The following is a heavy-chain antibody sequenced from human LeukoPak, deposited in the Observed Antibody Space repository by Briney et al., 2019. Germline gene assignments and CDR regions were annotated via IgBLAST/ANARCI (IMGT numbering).Heavy chain of an antibody. CDR3: ARDRPNWGIDC. D-gene: IGHD7-27*01. Sequence: PGGSLRLSCAASGFPFNSHHMNWVRQAPGKGLEWVSYISSSSAIYYADSVKGRFTMSRDNAKNSLYLHMNSLRDEDTAVYYCARDRPNWGIDCWGQGTLVTVSS. V-gene: IGHV3-48*02. CDR1: GFPFNSHH. J-gene: IGHJ4*02. CDR2: ISSSSAI.